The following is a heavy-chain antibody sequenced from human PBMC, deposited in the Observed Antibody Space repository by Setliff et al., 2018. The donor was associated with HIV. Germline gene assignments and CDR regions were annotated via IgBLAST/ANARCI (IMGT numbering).Heavy chain of an antibody. CDR3: ARLPDINSWPFDY. CDR2: IYYSGSS. J-gene: IGHJ4*02. D-gene: IGHD6-13*01. CDR1: GGSITSSSNY. V-gene: IGHV4-39*07. Sequence: SETLSLTCTVSGGSITSSSNYWGWIRQPPGKGLEWIGSIYYSGSSYYNPSLKSRLTMSVDTSKNQLSLKLTSVTAADTAVYYCARLPDINSWPFDYWARGTLVTVSS.